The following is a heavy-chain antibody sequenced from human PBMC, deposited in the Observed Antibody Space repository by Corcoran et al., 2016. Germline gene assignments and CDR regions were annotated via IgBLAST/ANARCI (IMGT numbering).Heavy chain of an antibody. V-gene: IGHV1-3*01. J-gene: IGHJ6*02. Sequence: QVQLVQSGAEVKKPGASVKVSCKASGYTFTSYAMHWVRQAPGQRREGMGWINAGNGNTKYSQKFQGRVTITRDTSASTAYMELRSLRSEDTAVYYCARDRAAMVLYGMDVWGQGTTVTVS. CDR3: ARDRAAMVLYGMDV. CDR2: INAGNGNT. CDR1: GYTFTSYA. D-gene: IGHD5-18*01.